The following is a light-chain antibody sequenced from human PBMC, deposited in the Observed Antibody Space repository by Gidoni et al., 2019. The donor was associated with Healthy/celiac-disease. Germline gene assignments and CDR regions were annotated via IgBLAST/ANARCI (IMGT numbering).Light chain of an antibody. Sequence: SSELTQDPAVSVALGQKVRITCPGDSLRSYYASWYQQKPGQAPVLVIYGKNNRPSGIPDRFSGSSSGNTASLTITGAQAEDEADYYCNSRDSSGNHHYVFGTGTKVTVL. CDR3: NSRDSSGNHHYV. CDR2: GKN. J-gene: IGLJ1*01. CDR1: SLRSYY. V-gene: IGLV3-19*01.